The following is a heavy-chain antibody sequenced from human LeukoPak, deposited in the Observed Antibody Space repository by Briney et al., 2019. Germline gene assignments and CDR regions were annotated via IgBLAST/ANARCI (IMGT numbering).Heavy chain of an antibody. D-gene: IGHD6-13*01. CDR1: GGSINSYY. CDR3: VRQRYTSSWFLDY. CDR2: IYYSGST. J-gene: IGHJ4*02. Sequence: PSETLSLTRTVSGGSINSYYWSWIRQPPGKGLEWIGYIYYSGSTNYNPSLKSRVTISVDASKNQFSLNLNSVTAAATAVYYCVRQRYTSSWFLDYWGQGTLVTVSS. V-gene: IGHV4-59*08.